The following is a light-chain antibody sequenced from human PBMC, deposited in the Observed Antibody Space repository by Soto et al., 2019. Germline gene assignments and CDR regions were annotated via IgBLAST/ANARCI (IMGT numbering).Light chain of an antibody. J-gene: IGKJ2*01. Sequence: EIVMTQSPATLSVPPGERATLFCRASQSVGRTLAWYQQKPGQSPRLLVYGASTRANGTPARFSGSGSGTEFTLTISSLQSEDVAVYYCQQYNQWPPYTFGQGTNVEIK. V-gene: IGKV3-15*01. CDR2: GAS. CDR3: QQYNQWPPYT. CDR1: QSVGRT.